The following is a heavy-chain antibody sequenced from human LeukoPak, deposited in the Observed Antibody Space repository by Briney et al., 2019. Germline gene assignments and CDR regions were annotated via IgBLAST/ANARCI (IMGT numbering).Heavy chain of an antibody. CDR3: ARWNYDILTGYRWFDP. V-gene: IGHV4-34*01. Sequence: SETLSLTCAVYGGSFSGYYWSWIRQPPGKGLEWIGEINHSGSTNYNPSLKSRVTISVDTSKNQFSLKLSSVTAADTAVYYCARWNYDILTGYRWFDPWGQGTLVTVSS. J-gene: IGHJ5*02. CDR1: GGSFSGYY. D-gene: IGHD3-9*01. CDR2: INHSGST.